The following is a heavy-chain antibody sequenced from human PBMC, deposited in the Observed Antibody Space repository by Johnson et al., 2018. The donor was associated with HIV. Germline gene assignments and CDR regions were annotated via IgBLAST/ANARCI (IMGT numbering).Heavy chain of an antibody. Sequence: VQLVESGGGLVKPGGSLRLSCAASGFTFSNAWMSWVRQAPGKGLEWVGRIKSKTDGGTTDYAAPVKGRFTITRDESKNTLYLQMNSLKTYDIAVYYCRANWKYARALDIWGQGTMVTVSS. CDR3: RANWKYARALDI. V-gene: IGHV3-15*01. J-gene: IGHJ3*02. CDR2: IKSKTDGGTT. CDR1: GFTFSNAW. D-gene: IGHD1-7*01.